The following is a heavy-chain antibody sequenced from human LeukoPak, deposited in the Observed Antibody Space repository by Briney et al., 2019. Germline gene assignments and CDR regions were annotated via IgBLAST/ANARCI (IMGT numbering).Heavy chain of an antibody. CDR2: ISAYDGNT. D-gene: IGHD2-2*01. V-gene: IGHV1-18*01. CDR3: ARVRQLLINTYYYYYMDV. CDR1: GYTFTSYG. J-gene: IGHJ6*03. Sequence: ASVKVSCKASGYTFTSYGISWVRQAPGQGLEWMGWISAYDGNTNYAQKLQGRVTMTTDTSTSTAYMELRSLRSDDTAVYHCARVRQLLINTYYYYYMDVWGKGTTITVSS.